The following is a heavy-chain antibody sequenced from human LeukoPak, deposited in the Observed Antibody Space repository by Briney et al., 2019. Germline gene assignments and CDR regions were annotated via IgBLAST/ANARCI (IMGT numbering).Heavy chain of an antibody. CDR1: GFTFSSYA. Sequence: PGGSLRLSCAASGFTFSSYAMSWVRQAPGKGLEWVSAISGSGGSTNYADSVKGRFTISRDNSKSTLYLQMNSLRAEDTAVYYCAKDRGYSYVGYFDYWGQGTLVTVSS. CDR2: ISGSGGST. V-gene: IGHV3-23*01. J-gene: IGHJ4*02. D-gene: IGHD5-18*01. CDR3: AKDRGYSYVGYFDY.